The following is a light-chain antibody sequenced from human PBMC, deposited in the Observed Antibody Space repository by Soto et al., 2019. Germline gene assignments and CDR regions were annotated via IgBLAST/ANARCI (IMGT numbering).Light chain of an antibody. CDR1: SSNIGAGYD. J-gene: IGLJ1*01. CDR3: QSYDSSLSCYV. CDR2: ANS. Sequence: QAVVTQPPSVSGAPGQRVTISCTGSSSNIGAGYDVHWYQQLPGTAPKLLIYANSNRPSGVPDRFSGSKSGTSASLAITGLQAEDEADYYCQSYDSSLSCYVFGTGTKLTVL. V-gene: IGLV1-40*01.